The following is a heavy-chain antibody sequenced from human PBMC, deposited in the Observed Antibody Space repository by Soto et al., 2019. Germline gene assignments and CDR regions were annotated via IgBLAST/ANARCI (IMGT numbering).Heavy chain of an antibody. V-gene: IGHV3-23*01. D-gene: IGHD6-19*01. CDR2: FRTGGDDDTT. CDR3: AKDRGTSGWYSPPADY. CDR1: GFTFSSYS. Sequence: GGSLRLSCAASGFTFSSYSMGWVRQAPGKGLEWVSGFRTGGDDDTTYYADSVKGRFTISRDNSKNTLYLQMSSLRVEDTAVYYCAKDRGTSGWYSPPADYWGQGTLVTVSS. J-gene: IGHJ4*02.